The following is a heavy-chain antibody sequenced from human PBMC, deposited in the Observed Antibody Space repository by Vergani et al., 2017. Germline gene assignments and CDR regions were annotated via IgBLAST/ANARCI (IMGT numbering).Heavy chain of an antibody. Sequence: EVQLVESGGGLVQPGGSLRLSCAASGFTFSSYWMSWVRQAPGKGLEWVANIKQDGSEHYYVDAVKGRFTNSRDNAKKSLYLQMNSLRAEDTAVYYCSREMLGFCSSTSCYTYYYYYYMDVWGKGTTVTVSS. J-gene: IGHJ6*03. CDR1: GFTFSSYW. CDR3: SREMLGFCSSTSCYTYYYYYYMDV. D-gene: IGHD2-2*02. V-gene: IGHV3-7*01. CDR2: IKQDGSEH.